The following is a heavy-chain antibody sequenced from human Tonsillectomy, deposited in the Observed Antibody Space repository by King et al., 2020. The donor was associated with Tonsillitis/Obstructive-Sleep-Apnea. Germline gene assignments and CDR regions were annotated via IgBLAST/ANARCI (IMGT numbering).Heavy chain of an antibody. CDR3: ARVRYDSSPNWFDP. Sequence: DVQLVESGGGLVKPGGSLRLSCAASGFTFSSYSMNWVRQAPGKGLEWVSSISSIISYIYYADSVKGRLTISRDNAKNSLYLQMNSLRAEDTAVYYCARVRYDSSPNWFDPWGQGTLVTVSS. CDR1: GFTFSSYS. V-gene: IGHV3-21*01. D-gene: IGHD3-22*01. J-gene: IGHJ5*02. CDR2: ISSIISYI.